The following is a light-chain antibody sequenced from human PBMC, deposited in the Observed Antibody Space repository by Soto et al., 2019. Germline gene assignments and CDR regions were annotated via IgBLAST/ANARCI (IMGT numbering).Light chain of an antibody. Sequence: DIQMTQSPSSLSASVGDRVTITCRASQSINDYLNWYQQKPGKAPELLIYAASSLQSGVPSRFTGTGSGTDFTRTISSLHPEDFATDYDQHSYSPPYTFGQGTKLQIK. CDR2: AAS. CDR3: QHSYSPPYT. J-gene: IGKJ2*01. V-gene: IGKV1-39*01. CDR1: QSINDY.